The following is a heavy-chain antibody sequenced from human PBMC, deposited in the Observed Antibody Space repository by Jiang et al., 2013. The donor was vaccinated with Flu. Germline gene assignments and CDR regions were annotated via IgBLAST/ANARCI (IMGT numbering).Heavy chain of an antibody. CDR3: ARVNPRICSGGSCYATYYFDY. CDR1: GGSFSGYY. J-gene: IGHJ4*02. D-gene: IGHD2-15*01. Sequence: ETLSLTCAVYGGSFSGYYWSWIRQPPGKGLEWIGEINHSGSTNYNPSLKSRVTISVDTSKNQFSLKLSSVTAADTAVYYCARVNPRICSGGSCYATYYFDYWGQGTLVTVSS. V-gene: IGHV4-34*01. CDR2: INHSGST.